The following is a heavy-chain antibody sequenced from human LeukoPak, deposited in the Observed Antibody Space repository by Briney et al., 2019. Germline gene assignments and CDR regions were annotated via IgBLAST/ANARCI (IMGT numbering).Heavy chain of an antibody. Sequence: PSETLSLTCTVSGGSISSYYWSWIRQPPGKGLEWIGYIHYTGNTNYNPSLKSRVIMSVDTSKSQFSLRLNSVTAADTAVYYCARSRPTIHHFDPWGQGTLVTVSS. CDR1: GGSISSYY. CDR3: ARSRPTIHHFDP. J-gene: IGHJ5*02. CDR2: IHYTGNT. V-gene: IGHV4-59*01. D-gene: IGHD1-14*01.